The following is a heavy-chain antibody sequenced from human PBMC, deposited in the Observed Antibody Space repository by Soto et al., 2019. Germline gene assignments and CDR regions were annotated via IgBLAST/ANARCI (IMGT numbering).Heavy chain of an antibody. CDR3: ARAIAAAAPYYYYYGMDV. J-gene: IGHJ6*02. D-gene: IGHD6-13*01. Sequence: SETLSLTCTVSGGSISSYYWSWIRQPPGKGLEWIGYIYYSGSTNYNPSLKSRVTISVDTSKNQFSLKLSSVTAADTAVYYCARAIAAAAPYYYYYGMDVWGQGPTVTVSS. CDR1: GGSISSYY. CDR2: IYYSGST. V-gene: IGHV4-59*01.